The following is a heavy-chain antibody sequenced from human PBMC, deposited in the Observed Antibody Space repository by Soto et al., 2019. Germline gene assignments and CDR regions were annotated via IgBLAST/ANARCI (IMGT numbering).Heavy chain of an antibody. Sequence: PGGSLRLSCAASGFTFSLYAMTWVRQAPGKGLEWVSAISGSGGSTYYADSVKGRFTTSRDNSKNTLYLQMNSLRAEDTAVYYCAKDPGYSNYYGIDVWGQGTTVTVSS. J-gene: IGHJ6*02. CDR3: AKDPGYSNYYGIDV. CDR2: ISGSGGST. D-gene: IGHD4-4*01. CDR1: GFTFSLYA. V-gene: IGHV3-23*01.